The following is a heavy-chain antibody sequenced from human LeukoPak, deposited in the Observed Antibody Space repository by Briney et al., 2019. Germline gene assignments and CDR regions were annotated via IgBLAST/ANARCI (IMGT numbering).Heavy chain of an antibody. V-gene: IGHV4-34*01. D-gene: IGHD3-16*01. Sequence: SETLSLTCAVYGGSFSGYYWSWIGQPPGKGVEWIGEINHSGSTNYNPSLKSRVTISVDTSKNQFSLKLSSVTAADTAVYYCARHVRGGSYFNYWGQGTLVTVSS. J-gene: IGHJ4*02. CDR3: ARHVRGGSYFNY. CDR2: INHSGST. CDR1: GGSFSGYY.